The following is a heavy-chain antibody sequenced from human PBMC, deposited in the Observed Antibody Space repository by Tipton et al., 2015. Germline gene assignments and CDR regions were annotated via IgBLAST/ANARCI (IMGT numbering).Heavy chain of an antibody. V-gene: IGHV4-59*01. D-gene: IGHD4-23*01. J-gene: IGHJ4*02. CDR3: ARARGRHGGLFDS. CDR2: IHYSGST. CDR1: SDSISKYY. Sequence: TLSLTCTVSSDSISKYYWSWIRQPPGKELEWIGYIHYSGSTNYNPSLKSRVTISVDTSKTQFSLKMSSVTATDTAVYYCARARGRHGGLFDSWGQGTLVTVS.